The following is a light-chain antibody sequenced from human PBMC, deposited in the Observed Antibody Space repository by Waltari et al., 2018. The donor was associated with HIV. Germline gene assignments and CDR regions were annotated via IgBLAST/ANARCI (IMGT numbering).Light chain of an antibody. Sequence: QSALPQPASVSGSPGQSITISCTGTSSHVGGYNYVSWYQQHPGKAPKLMIYDVSNRPSGVSNRFSGSKSGNTASLTISGLQAEDEADYYCSSYTSSSTLGVFGGGTKLTVL. J-gene: IGLJ2*01. CDR3: SSYTSSSTLGV. V-gene: IGLV2-14*01. CDR1: SSHVGGYNY. CDR2: DVS.